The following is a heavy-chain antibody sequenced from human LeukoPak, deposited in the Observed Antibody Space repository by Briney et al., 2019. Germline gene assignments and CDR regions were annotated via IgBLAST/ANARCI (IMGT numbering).Heavy chain of an antibody. V-gene: IGHV4-39*07. J-gene: IGHJ6*03. CDR1: GGSISSSSYY. D-gene: IGHD2-15*01. CDR3: ARVRYCSGGSCYSGGPYYYYYYMDV. CDR2: IYYSGST. Sequence: SETLSLTCTVSGGSISSSSYYWGWIRQPSGKGLEWIGSIYYSGSTYYNPSLKSQVTISVDTSKNQFSLKLSSVTAADTAVYYCARVRYCSGGSCYSGGPYYYYYYMDVWGKGTTVTVSS.